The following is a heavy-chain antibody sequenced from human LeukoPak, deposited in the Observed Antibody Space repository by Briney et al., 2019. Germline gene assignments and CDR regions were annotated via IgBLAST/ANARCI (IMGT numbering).Heavy chain of an antibody. Sequence: GASVKVSCTASGYTFTSYGISWGRQAPGQGLEWMGWINAYNGNTNYAQTLPSRVTMTTDTSTSTAYMGLRSLRSGDTAVYYCARRDDSYYYDCMYVWGKGATVTVSS. CDR2: INAYNGNT. J-gene: IGHJ6*03. CDR1: GYTFTSYG. D-gene: IGHD1-1*01. CDR3: ARRDDSYYYDCMYV. V-gene: IGHV1-18*01.